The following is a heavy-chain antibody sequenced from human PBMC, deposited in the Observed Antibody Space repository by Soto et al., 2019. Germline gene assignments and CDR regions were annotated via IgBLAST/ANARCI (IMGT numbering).Heavy chain of an antibody. CDR3: ARDLWWYLH. Sequence: EVQLLESGGGLVQXGXALRLSCAASGFTFSSHAMSWVRQAPGKGLEWISSISAGSDGAYYADSVKGRFTISRDNSNNTLYLQMNSLRAEDTAVYYCARDLWWYLHWGQGTLVTVSS. V-gene: IGHV3-23*01. CDR1: GFTFSSHA. D-gene: IGHD2-15*01. J-gene: IGHJ4*02. CDR2: ISAGSDGA.